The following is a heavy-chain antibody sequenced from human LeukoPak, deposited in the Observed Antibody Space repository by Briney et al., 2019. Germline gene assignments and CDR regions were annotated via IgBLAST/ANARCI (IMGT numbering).Heavy chain of an antibody. V-gene: IGHV4-59*12. CDR2: IYYSGST. D-gene: IGHD6-13*01. J-gene: IGHJ5*02. Sequence: PSETLSLTCTVSGGSISSYYWSWIRQPPGKGLEWIGYIYYSGSTNYNPSLKSRVTISVDTSKNQFSLKLSSVTAADTAVYYCARGRRVWIAAVTFDPWGQGTLVTVSS. CDR1: GGSISSYY. CDR3: ARGRRVWIAAVTFDP.